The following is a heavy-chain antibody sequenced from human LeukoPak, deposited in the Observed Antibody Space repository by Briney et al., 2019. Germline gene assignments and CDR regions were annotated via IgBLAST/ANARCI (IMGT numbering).Heavy chain of an antibody. CDR2: TYYRSKWYN. J-gene: IGHJ4*02. CDR1: GDSVSSNSAA. Sequence: SQTLSLTCAISGDSVSSNSAAWNWIRQSPSRGLEWLGRTYYRSKWYNDYAVSVKSRITINLDTSKNQFSLQLNSVTPEDTAVYYCARVADYVGGCYFDYWGQGTLVTVSS. CDR3: ARVADYVGGCYFDY. D-gene: IGHD4-17*01. V-gene: IGHV6-1*01.